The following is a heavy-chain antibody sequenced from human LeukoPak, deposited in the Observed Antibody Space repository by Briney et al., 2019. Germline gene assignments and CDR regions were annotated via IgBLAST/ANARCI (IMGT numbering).Heavy chain of an antibody. D-gene: IGHD3-16*01. V-gene: IGHV3-66*03. CDR1: GFSVSNYY. J-gene: IGHJ5*01. Sequence: GGSLRLSCAGSGFSVSNYYMNWVRQAPGKGLEWVSLIRDSGATFYADSVKGRFTISRDNSKNTIYLQMNRLRVEDTAVYFCARDRAVTQVWVEFDSWGQRTQVTVSS. CDR2: IRDSGAT. CDR3: ARDRAVTQVWVEFDS.